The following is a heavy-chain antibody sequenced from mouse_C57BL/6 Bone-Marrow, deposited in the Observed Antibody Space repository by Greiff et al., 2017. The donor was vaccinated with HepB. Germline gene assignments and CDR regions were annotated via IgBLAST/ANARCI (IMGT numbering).Heavy chain of an antibody. CDR3: TRLYGSSLYYYAMDY. V-gene: IGHV5-9-1*02. CDR1: GFTFSSYA. D-gene: IGHD1-1*01. J-gene: IGHJ4*01. CDR2: ISSGGDYI. Sequence: EVQLKESGEGLVKPGGSLKLSCAASGFTFSSYAMSWVRQTPEKRLEWVAYISSGGDYIYYADTVKGRFTISRDNARNTLYLQMSSLKSEDTAMYYCTRLYGSSLYYYAMDYWGQGTSVTVSS.